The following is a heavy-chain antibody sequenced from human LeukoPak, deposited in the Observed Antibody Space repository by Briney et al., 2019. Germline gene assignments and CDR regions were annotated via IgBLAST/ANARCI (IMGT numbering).Heavy chain of an antibody. CDR3: ARVSEGKEMATIFYYYYYGMDV. J-gene: IGHJ6*02. V-gene: IGHV1-46*01. CDR2: INPSGGST. Sequence: ASVKVSCKASGYTFTSYYMHWVRQAPGQGLEWMGIINPSGGSTSYAQKFQGRVTMTRDTSTSTVYMELSSLRSEDTAVYYCARVSEGKEMATIFYYYYYGMDVWGQGTTVTVSS. D-gene: IGHD5-24*01. CDR1: GYTFTSYY.